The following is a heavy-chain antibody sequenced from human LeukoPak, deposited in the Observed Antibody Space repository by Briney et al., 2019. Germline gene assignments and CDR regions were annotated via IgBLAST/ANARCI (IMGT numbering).Heavy chain of an antibody. V-gene: IGHV3-21*01. CDR3: ARNSLPYYYYYMDV. CDR2: ITSSSSYI. D-gene: IGHD1-26*01. J-gene: IGHJ6*03. CDR1: GFTFSSYT. Sequence: GGSLRLSRAASGFTFSSYTMNWVRQAPGKGLEWVSSITSSSSYIYYADSVKGRFTISRDNAKNSLYLQMNSLRAEDTAVYYCARNSLPYYYYYMDVWGKGTTVTVSS.